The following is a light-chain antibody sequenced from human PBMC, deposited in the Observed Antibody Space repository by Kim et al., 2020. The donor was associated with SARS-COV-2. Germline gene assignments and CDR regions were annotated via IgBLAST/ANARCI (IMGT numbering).Light chain of an antibody. CDR3: QTWDTGLWV. CDR2: LTSDGSH. Sequence: ASVKLTCTLSSGHSNYAIAWQQQQPEKGPRYLMKLTSDGSHSKGDGIPDRFSGSSSGAERYLTISSLQSEDEADYDCQTWDTGLWVFGGGTQLTAL. J-gene: IGLJ3*02. V-gene: IGLV4-69*01. CDR1: SGHSNYA.